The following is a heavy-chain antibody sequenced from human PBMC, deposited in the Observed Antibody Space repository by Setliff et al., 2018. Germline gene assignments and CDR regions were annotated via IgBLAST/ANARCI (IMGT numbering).Heavy chain of an antibody. J-gene: IGHJ4*02. Sequence: SETLSLTCTVSGGSISSGSYYWSWIRQPAGKGLEWIGRIYSSGSTTYNPSLTRRVTISLDTSKNQFSLKLSSVTAADTAVYYCARRGMSSSCFQGYFDYGGQGTLGTVSA. D-gene: IGHD6-13*01. CDR3: ARRGMSSSCFQGYFDY. CDR2: IYSSGST. V-gene: IGHV4-61*02. CDR1: GGSISSGSYY.